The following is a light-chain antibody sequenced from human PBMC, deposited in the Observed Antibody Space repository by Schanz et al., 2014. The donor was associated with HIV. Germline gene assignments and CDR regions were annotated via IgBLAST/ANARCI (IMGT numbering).Light chain of an antibody. CDR3: QSFDLANPAV. V-gene: IGLV6-57*04. J-gene: IGLJ3*02. CDR2: KSN. Sequence: FMLTQPHSVSESPGKTVTISCTRSSGSIATYFVQWYQQRPGSAPSIVIYKSNQRHSGVPDRFSGSIDSSSNSASLTISGLEAEDEADYYCQSFDLANPAVFGGGTKLTVL. CDR1: SGSIATYF.